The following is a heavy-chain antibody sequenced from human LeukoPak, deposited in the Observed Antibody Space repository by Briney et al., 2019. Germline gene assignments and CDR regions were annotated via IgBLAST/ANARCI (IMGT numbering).Heavy chain of an antibody. D-gene: IGHD2-2*01. J-gene: IGHJ3*02. CDR1: GDSVSSNSAA. CDR3: ARSLRLGYCSSTSCYGAFDI. Sequence: SQTLSLTCVISGDSVSSNSAAWNWIRQSPSRGLEWLGRTYYRSKWYNDYAVSVKSRITINPDTSKNQFSLQLNSVTPEDTAVYYCARSLRLGYCSSTSCYGAFDIWGQGTMVTVSS. CDR2: TYYRSKWYN. V-gene: IGHV6-1*01.